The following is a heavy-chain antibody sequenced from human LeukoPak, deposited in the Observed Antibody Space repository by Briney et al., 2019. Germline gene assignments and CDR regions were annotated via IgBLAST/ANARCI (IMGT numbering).Heavy chain of an antibody. CDR1: GGSISSYY. V-gene: IGHV4-59*01. Sequence: SETLSLTCTVSGGSISSYYWSCIRQPPGKGLEWIGYIYYSGSTNYNPSLKSRVTISVDTSKNQFSLKLSSVTAADTAVYYCARVGYDSSGYYPDYWGQGTLVTVSS. CDR3: ARVGYDSSGYYPDY. D-gene: IGHD3-22*01. CDR2: IYYSGST. J-gene: IGHJ4*02.